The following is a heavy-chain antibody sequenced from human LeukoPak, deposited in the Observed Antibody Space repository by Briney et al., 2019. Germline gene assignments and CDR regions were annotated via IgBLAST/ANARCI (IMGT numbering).Heavy chain of an antibody. D-gene: IGHD6-19*01. CDR2: ISSSSTYT. Sequence: GGSLRLSCAASGFSFISYSMYSVRPAPRERLGWVSPISSSSTYTYYADSVKGRFSTSRDTAQNTLYMQKKTLRAEDTAVYYGVSLKAVAATLFDYWGQGTLVTVSS. V-gene: IGHV3-21*01. CDR3: VSLKAVAATLFDY. J-gene: IGHJ4*02. CDR1: GFSFISYS.